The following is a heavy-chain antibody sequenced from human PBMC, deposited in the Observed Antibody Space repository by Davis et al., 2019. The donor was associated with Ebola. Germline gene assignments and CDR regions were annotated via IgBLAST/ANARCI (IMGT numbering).Heavy chain of an antibody. V-gene: IGHV4-59*01. CDR1: GGSISPYY. CDR3: ARAGGQGGGTLRF. D-gene: IGHD5-12*01. CDR2: VYYTGTT. Sequence: GSLRLSCTVSGGSISPYYWSWIRQTPGEGLEWIGYVYYTGTTSYNPSLKSRVTISLDTSRNQFSLILTSVSAADTATYYCARAGGQGGGTLRFWGQGTRVTVSS. J-gene: IGHJ4*02.